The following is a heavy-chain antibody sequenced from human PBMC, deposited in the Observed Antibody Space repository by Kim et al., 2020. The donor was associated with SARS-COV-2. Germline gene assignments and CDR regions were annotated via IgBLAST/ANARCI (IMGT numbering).Heavy chain of an antibody. V-gene: IGHV3-23*01. CDR2: ISPTGGTT. D-gene: IGHD4-4*01. Sequence: GGSLRLSCAASGFTFSSSAMTWVRQAPGKGLEWVSVISPTGGTTHYADSVKGRYTISSDKAKNTLYMQINSLRAEDTAIYYCAKDHSMCSWGQGALVTVSS. J-gene: IGHJ5*01. CDR3: AKDHSMCS. CDR1: GFTFSSSA.